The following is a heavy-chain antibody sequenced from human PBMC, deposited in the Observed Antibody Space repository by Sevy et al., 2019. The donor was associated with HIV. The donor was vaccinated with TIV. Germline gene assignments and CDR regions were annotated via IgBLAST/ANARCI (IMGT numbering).Heavy chain of an antibody. V-gene: IGHV1-8*01. CDR3: ARADLDSSTFFYYYGMDV. J-gene: IGHJ6*02. CDR2: MNPDSGKR. CDR1: GYTLTSYD. D-gene: IGHD6-13*01. Sequence: ASVKVSCKTSGYTLTSYDINWVRQATGQGLEWMGWMNPDSGKRGYAQKFQGRVTMTTNTSISTAYMELRSLRSEDSAVYYCARADLDSSTFFYYYGMDVWGQGSTVTVSS.